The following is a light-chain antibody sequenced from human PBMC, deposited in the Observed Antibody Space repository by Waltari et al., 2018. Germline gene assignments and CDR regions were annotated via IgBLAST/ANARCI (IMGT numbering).Light chain of an antibody. Sequence: EIVLTQSPGTLSLSPGESATLSCRTSQSVTSALSWYQQKPGQAPRLLIYGASNRATGMPDRFSGSGSGTDFSLTISSLEPEDFAVYYCQHYLRLPVTFGQGTKVEVK. J-gene: IGKJ1*01. CDR3: QHYLRLPVT. CDR2: GAS. CDR1: QSVTSA. V-gene: IGKV3-20*01.